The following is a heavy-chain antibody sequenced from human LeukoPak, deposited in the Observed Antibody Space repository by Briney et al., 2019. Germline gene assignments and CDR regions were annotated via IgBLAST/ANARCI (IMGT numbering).Heavy chain of an antibody. CDR1: GGSISSYY. CDR3: ATTTVTTHYYYYMDV. Sequence: PSETLSLTCTVSGGSISSYYWSWIRQPPGKGLEWIGYIYYSGSTNYNPSLKSRVTISVDTSKNQFSLKLSSVTAADTAVYYCATTTVTTHYYYYMDVWDKGTTVTVSS. V-gene: IGHV4-59*01. CDR2: IYYSGST. J-gene: IGHJ6*03. D-gene: IGHD4-17*01.